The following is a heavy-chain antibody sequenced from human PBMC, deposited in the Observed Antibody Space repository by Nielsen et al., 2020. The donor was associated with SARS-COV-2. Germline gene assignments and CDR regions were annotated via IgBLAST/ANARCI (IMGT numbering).Heavy chain of an antibody. V-gene: IGHV4-39*01. CDR3: ARHYRAGIYYFDY. CDR2: IYYSGST. J-gene: IGHJ4*02. Sequence: GSLRLSCAASGFTFSDYYMSWIRQPPGKGLEWIGSIYYSGSTYYNPSLKSRVTISVDTSKNQFSLKLSSVTAADTAVYYCARHYRAGIYYFDYWGQGTLVTVSS. D-gene: IGHD6-13*01. CDR1: GFTFSDYY.